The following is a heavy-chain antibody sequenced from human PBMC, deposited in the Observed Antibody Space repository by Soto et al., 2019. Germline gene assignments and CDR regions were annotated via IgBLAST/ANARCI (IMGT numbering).Heavy chain of an antibody. Sequence: GGSLRLSCAASGFTFKTAWMNWVRQSPGKGLEWVAVIWYDGSNKYYADSVKGRFTISRDNSKNTLYLQMNSLRAEDTAVYYCARGPHITMIVSYYFDYWGQGTLVTVS. V-gene: IGHV3-33*08. D-gene: IGHD3-22*01. CDR1: GFTFKTAW. CDR3: ARGPHITMIVSYYFDY. J-gene: IGHJ4*02. CDR2: IWYDGSNK.